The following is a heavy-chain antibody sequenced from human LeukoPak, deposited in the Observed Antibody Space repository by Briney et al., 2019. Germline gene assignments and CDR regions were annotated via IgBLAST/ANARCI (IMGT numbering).Heavy chain of an antibody. Sequence: PEGSLRLSCAASGFAFSTYWMDWVRQAPGKGLEWVGNINQDGSVKHYVDSVRGRFTTSRDNARNSVYLQMSALRVEDTAVYYCTRDFVFWGQGSLVTASS. CDR2: INQDGSVK. CDR1: GFAFSTYW. D-gene: IGHD3-3*01. J-gene: IGHJ4*02. V-gene: IGHV3-7*01. CDR3: TRDFVF.